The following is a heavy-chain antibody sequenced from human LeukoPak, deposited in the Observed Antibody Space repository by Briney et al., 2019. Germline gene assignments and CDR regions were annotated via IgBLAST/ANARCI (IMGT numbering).Heavy chain of an antibody. D-gene: IGHD1-26*01. V-gene: IGHV3-21*01. CDR1: GFTFNNYA. CDR3: AYIGSYGMN. Sequence: PGGSLRLSCVVSGFTFNNYAMSWVRQAPGKGLEWVSSISSSSSYIYYADSVKGRFTISRDNAKNSLYLQMNSLRAEDTAVYYCAYIGSYGMNWGQGTLVTVSS. J-gene: IGHJ4*02. CDR2: ISSSSSYI.